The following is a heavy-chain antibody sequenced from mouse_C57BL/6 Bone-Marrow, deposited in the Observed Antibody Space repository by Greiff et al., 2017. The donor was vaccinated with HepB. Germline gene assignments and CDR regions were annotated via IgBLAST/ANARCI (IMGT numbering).Heavy chain of an antibody. CDR3: AGTD. CDR2: IYPGDGDT. J-gene: IGHJ3*01. V-gene: IGHV1-82*01. CDR1: GYAFSSSW. Sequence: QVQLQHSGPELVKPGASVKISCKSSGYAFSSSWMNWVKQRPGKGLEWIGRIYPGDGDTNYNGKFKGKATLTADKSSSTAYMQLSSLASEDSAVYFCAGTDWGQGTLVTVSA. D-gene: IGHD3-3*01.